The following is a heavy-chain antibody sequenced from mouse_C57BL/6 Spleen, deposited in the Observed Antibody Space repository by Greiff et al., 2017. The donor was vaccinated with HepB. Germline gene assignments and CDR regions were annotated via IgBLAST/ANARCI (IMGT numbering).Heavy chain of an antibody. V-gene: IGHV2-6-1*01. D-gene: IGHD2-4*01. CDR2: IWSDGST. Sequence: VKLVESGPGLVAPSQSLSITCTVSGFSLTSYGVHWVRQPPGKGLEWLVVIWSDGSTTYNSALKSRLSISKDNSKSQVFLKMNSLQTDDTAMYYCARHERRLRQEPWFAYWGQGTLVTVSA. CDR1: GFSLTSYG. CDR3: ARHERRLRQEPWFAY. J-gene: IGHJ3*01.